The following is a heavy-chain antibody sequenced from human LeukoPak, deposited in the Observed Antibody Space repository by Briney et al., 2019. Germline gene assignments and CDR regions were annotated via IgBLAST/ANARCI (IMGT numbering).Heavy chain of an antibody. CDR3: ARVARGIGVATIRWFDP. J-gene: IGHJ5*02. V-gene: IGHV1-2*06. Sequence: ASVKVSCKASGYTFTRYYMHWVRQAPGQRLEWMGRINPNSGGTNYAQKFQGRDTMTRDTSISTAYMELSRLRSDDTAVYYCARVARGIGVATIRWFDPWGQGTLVTVSS. CDR2: INPNSGGT. D-gene: IGHD5-12*01. CDR1: GYTFTRYY.